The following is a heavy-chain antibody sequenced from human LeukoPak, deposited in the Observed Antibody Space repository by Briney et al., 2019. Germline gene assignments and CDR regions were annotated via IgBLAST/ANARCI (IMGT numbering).Heavy chain of an antibody. CDR1: GFDFSTAW. Sequence: GGSLRLSCAASGFDFSTAWMNWIRQAPGTGLEWVANIGPDGSQKVYVDSVKGRFTISRDNVKTSLYLQMNSLRAEDTAVYYCARSAMVRGVIHDPWGQGTLVTVSS. V-gene: IGHV3-7*03. J-gene: IGHJ5*02. D-gene: IGHD3-10*01. CDR2: IGPDGSQK. CDR3: ARSAMVRGVIHDP.